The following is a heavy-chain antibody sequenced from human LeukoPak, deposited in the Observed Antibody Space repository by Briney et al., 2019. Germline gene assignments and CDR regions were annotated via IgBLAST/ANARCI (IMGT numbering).Heavy chain of an antibody. Sequence: ASVKVSCKASGYTFTGYYMHWVRQAPGQGLEWMGWINPNSGGTNYAQKFQGWVTMTRDTSISTAYMELRSLRSDDTAVYYCARDLPLYGSGSYSKLPSSPYGMDVWGQGTTVTVSS. D-gene: IGHD3-10*01. J-gene: IGHJ6*02. CDR1: GYTFTGYY. V-gene: IGHV1-2*04. CDR3: ARDLPLYGSGSYSKLPSSPYGMDV. CDR2: INPNSGGT.